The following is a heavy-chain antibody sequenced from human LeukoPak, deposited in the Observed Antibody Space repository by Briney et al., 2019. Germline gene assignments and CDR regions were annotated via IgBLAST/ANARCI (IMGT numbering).Heavy chain of an antibody. D-gene: IGHD3-9*01. CDR1: GGTFSSYA. CDR2: IIPIFGAA. J-gene: IGHJ4*02. CDR3: ARSLYYDILTGTPPFDY. V-gene: IGHV1-69*01. Sequence: SVKVSCKASGGTFSSYAISWVQQAPGQGLEWMGGIIPIFGAANYAQKFQGRVTITADESTSTAYMELSSLRSEDTAVYYCARSLYYDILTGTPPFDYWGQGTLVTVSS.